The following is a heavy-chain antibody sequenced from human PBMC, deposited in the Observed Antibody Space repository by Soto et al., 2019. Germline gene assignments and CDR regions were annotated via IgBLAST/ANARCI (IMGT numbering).Heavy chain of an antibody. J-gene: IGHJ4*02. CDR1: GFTFDSFA. CDR2: ISASGGST. V-gene: IGHV3-23*01. Sequence: GGSLRLSCAASGFTFDSFAVTWVRQAPGKGLEWVSAISASGGSTFYADSVKGRFTISRDSSKNTLYLQMNSLRAEDTAVYYCARGAVMPDSWGQGTLVTVSS. CDR3: ARGAVMPDS. D-gene: IGHD3-16*01.